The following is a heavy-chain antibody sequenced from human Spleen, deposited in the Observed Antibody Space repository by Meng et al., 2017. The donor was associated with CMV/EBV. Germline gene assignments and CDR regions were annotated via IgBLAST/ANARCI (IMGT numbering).Heavy chain of an antibody. D-gene: IGHD3-10*01. CDR2: ISSSSSYI. CDR1: GFTFSNSD. Sequence: GGSLRLSCAASGFTFSNSDMNWVRQAPGKGLEWVSSISSSSSYIYYADSVKGRFTISRDNAKNSLYLQMNSLRAEDTAVYYCARDNKGYYGSGSYGMDVWGQGTTVTVSS. CDR3: ARDNKGYYGSGSYGMDV. V-gene: IGHV3-21*01. J-gene: IGHJ6*02.